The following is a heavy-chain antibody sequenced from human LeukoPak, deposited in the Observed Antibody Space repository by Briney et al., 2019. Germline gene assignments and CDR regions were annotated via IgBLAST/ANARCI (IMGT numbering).Heavy chain of an antibody. V-gene: IGHV4-59*01. Sequence: SETLSLTCTVSGGSISSYYWTWIRQPPGKGLEWIGYIYYSGSTNCNPSLKSRGTISVDTSKNQFSLKLSSVTAADTAVYYCARTQDYGGPDAFDIWGQGTMVTVSS. D-gene: IGHD4-23*01. J-gene: IGHJ3*02. CDR2: IYYSGST. CDR3: ARTQDYGGPDAFDI. CDR1: GGSISSYY.